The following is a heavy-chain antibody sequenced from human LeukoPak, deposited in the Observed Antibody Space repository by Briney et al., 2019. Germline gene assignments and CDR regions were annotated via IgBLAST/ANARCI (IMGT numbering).Heavy chain of an antibody. Sequence: SETLSLTCTVSGGSISSYYWSWIRQPPGKGLEWIGYIYYSGSTNYNPSLKSRVTISVDTSKNQFSLKLSSVTAADTAVYYCAREVLIAVAGTSARPNWFDPWGQGTLVTVSS. D-gene: IGHD6-19*01. J-gene: IGHJ5*02. CDR1: GGSISSYY. CDR3: AREVLIAVAGTSARPNWFDP. V-gene: IGHV4-59*12. CDR2: IYYSGST.